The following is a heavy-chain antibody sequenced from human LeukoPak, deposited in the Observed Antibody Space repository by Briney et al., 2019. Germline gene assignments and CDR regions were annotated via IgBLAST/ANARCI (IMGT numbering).Heavy chain of an antibody. CDR2: IKQVVSEA. CDR1: GFTFGGNW. Sequence: GRSLRPSWAASGFTFGGNWMRWVRQVPGKGLEWVANIKQVVSEAIYVGSVRGRCTISRDNPKNSLYLQLNSLSAADTAVYYCARPAVAGGAFDIWGQGTMVTVSS. D-gene: IGHD6-19*01. J-gene: IGHJ3*02. CDR3: ARPAVAGGAFDI. V-gene: IGHV3-7*02.